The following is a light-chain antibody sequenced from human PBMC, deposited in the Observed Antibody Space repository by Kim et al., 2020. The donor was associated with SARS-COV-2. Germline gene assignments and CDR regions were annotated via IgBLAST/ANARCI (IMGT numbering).Light chain of an antibody. V-gene: IGKV1-5*01. Sequence: ASVVDRRPFTCRSSQSSSGYLAWYQQKPGKAPQLLISDASTLESGVPSRFSGSGSGTEFTLTISSLQPEDFATYYCQQYESDFLTFGGGTKVDIK. CDR1: QSSSGY. CDR2: DAS. CDR3: QQYESDFLT. J-gene: IGKJ4*01.